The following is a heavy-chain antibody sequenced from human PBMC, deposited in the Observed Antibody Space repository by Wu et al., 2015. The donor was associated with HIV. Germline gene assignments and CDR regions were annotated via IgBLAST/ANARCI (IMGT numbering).Heavy chain of an antibody. V-gene: IGHV1-2*02. CDR2: INPKTGVT. J-gene: IGHJ3*02. Sequence: QVQLVQSGAEATKPGASVKVSCKASGYTFPAYYIHWVRLAPGQGLEWMGWINPKTGVTRYAQKFLDRVTVTTDTSINTAYMEVRRLTSDDTAMYYCARDRAIGATSYPPDGFDIWGQGSIVTVSS. CDR1: GYTFPAYY. CDR3: ARDRAIGATSYPPDGFDI. D-gene: IGHD3-16*01.